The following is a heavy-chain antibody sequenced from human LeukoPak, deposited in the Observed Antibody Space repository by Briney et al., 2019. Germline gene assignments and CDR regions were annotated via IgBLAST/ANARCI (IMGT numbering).Heavy chain of an antibody. CDR3: ARDVAPEAGWWTRDYYYYGMDV. V-gene: IGHV3-48*03. D-gene: IGHD2-15*01. J-gene: IGHJ6*02. Sequence: PGGSLRLSCAASGFTFSSYEMNWVRQAPGKGLEWVSYISSSGSTIYYADSVKGRFTISRDNAKNSLYLQMNSLRAEDTAVYYCARDVAPEAGWWTRDYYYYGMDVWGQGTTVTVSS. CDR2: ISSSGSTI. CDR1: GFTFSSYE.